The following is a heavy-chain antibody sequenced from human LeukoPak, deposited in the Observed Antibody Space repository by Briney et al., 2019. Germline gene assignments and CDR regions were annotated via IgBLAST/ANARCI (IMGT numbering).Heavy chain of an antibody. CDR1: GYSFSSYW. CDR2: IYPGDSDT. CDR3: ARHYVDYRDAFDI. V-gene: IGHV5-51*01. Sequence: GESLKISRKGSGYSFSSYWIGWVRQMPGKGLEWMGIIYPGDSDTRYSPSLQGQVTISADKPISTAYLQWSSLKASDTAMYYCARHYVDYRDAFDIWGQGTMVTVSS. J-gene: IGHJ3*02. D-gene: IGHD4-17*01.